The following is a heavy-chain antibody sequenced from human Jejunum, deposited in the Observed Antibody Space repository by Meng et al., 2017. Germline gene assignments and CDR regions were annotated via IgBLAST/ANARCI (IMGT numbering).Heavy chain of an antibody. V-gene: IGHV3-23*01. CDR2: ISGSSSST. Sequence: GESLKISCVASGFTFSNYAMIWVRQAPGKGLEWVSGISGSSSSTFHADSVKGRFTISRDNGKNTLYLQMNSLRAEDTAVYYCVRAEYDYWSGYSTYFDYWGQGTLVTVSS. D-gene: IGHD3-3*01. CDR1: GFTFSNYA. J-gene: IGHJ4*02. CDR3: VRAEYDYWSGYSTYFDY.